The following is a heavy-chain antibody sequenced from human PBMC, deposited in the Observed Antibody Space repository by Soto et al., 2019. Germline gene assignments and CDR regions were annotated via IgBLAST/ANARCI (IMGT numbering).Heavy chain of an antibody. CDR2: ISSSSSYI. CDR3: ARDYDFWSGLDAFDI. V-gene: IGHV3-21*01. J-gene: IGHJ3*02. CDR1: GFTFSSYS. Sequence: GGSLRLSCAASGFTFSSYSMNWVRPAPGKGLEWVSSISSSSSYIYYADSVKGRFTISRDNAKNSLYLQMNSLRAEDTAVYYCARDYDFWSGLDAFDIWGQGTMVTVSS. D-gene: IGHD3-3*01.